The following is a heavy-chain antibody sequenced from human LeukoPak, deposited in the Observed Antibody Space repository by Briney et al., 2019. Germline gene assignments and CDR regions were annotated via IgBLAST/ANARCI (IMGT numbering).Heavy chain of an antibody. CDR2: ISGSGGST. CDR1: GFTFSSYA. CDR3: ARDPTAVANLPQYYLDY. Sequence: GGSLRLSCAASGFTFSSYAMSWVRQAPGKGLEWVSAISGSGGSTYYADSVKGRFTISRDNSKNTLYLQMNSLRVEDTAVYYCARDPTAVANLPQYYLDYWGQGILVTVSS. V-gene: IGHV3-23*01. D-gene: IGHD4-23*01. J-gene: IGHJ4*02.